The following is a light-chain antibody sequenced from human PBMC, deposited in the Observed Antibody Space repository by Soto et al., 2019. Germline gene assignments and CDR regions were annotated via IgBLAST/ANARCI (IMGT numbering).Light chain of an antibody. J-gene: IGLJ1*01. CDR2: EDS. CDR1: SSDFGSYNL. Sequence: QSALTQPASVSGSPGHSITISCTGTSSDFGSYNLVSWYQQHPGKAPKLMIYEDSKRPSGVSNRFSGSKSGNTASLTISGLQAEDDADYYCCSYAGSSTYVFGTGTKLTVL. V-gene: IGLV2-23*01. CDR3: CSYAGSSTYV.